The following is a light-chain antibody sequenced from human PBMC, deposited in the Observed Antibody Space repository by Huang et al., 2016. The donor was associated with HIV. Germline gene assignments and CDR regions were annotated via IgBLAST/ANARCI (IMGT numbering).Light chain of an antibody. CDR1: QSIDSH. J-gene: IGKJ4*01. Sequence: DIQMTQSPSSLSASVGDRVTITCRASQSIDSHLNWYQHKPGKAPELLIDAASRLQSGVPSRFSGSGSGTDFTLTISSLQPEDFANYYCQQSYSILSLTFGGGTRVEIK. CDR3: QQSYSILSLT. V-gene: IGKV1-39*01. CDR2: AAS.